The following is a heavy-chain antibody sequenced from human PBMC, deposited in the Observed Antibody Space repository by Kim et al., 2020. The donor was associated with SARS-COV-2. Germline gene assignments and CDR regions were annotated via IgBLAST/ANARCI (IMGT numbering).Heavy chain of an antibody. J-gene: IGHJ4*02. CDR2: IYSGGST. V-gene: IGHV3-53*01. Sequence: GGSLRLSCAASGFTVSSNYMSWVRQAPGKGLEWVSVIYSGGSTYYADSVKGRFTISRDNSKNTLYLQMNSLRAEDTAVYYCASGSRAIRGYSGYLDYWGQGTLVTVSS. CDR1: GFTVSSNY. D-gene: IGHD5-12*01. CDR3: ASGSRAIRGYSGYLDY.